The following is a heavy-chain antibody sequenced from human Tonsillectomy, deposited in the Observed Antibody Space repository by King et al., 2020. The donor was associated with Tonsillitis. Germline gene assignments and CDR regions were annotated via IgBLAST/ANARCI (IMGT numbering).Heavy chain of an antibody. CDR1: GGSISSYF. CDR3: ARLAGGNSANAFDI. Sequence: VQLQESGPGLVKPSETLSLTCTVSGGSISSYFWSWIRQPPGKGLECIGYMYYSGSTNYNPSLKSRVTISIDTSKNQFSLKVSSVTAADTAVHYCARLAGGNSANAFDIWGQGTMVTVSS. J-gene: IGHJ3*02. CDR2: MYYSGST. V-gene: IGHV4-59*08. D-gene: IGHD4-23*01.